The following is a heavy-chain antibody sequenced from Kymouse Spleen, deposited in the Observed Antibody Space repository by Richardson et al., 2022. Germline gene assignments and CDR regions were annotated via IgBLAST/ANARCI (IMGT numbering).Heavy chain of an antibody. D-gene: IGHD2-8*01. Sequence: QLQLQESGPGLVKPSETLSLTCTVSGGSISSSSYYWGWIRQPPGKGLEWIGSIYYSGSTYYNPSLKSRVTISVDTSKNQFSLKLSSVTAADTAVYYCARRHCTNGVCSYFDYWGQGTLVTVSS. J-gene: IGHJ4*02. CDR2: IYYSGST. CDR3: ARRHCTNGVCSYFDY. CDR1: GGSISSSSYY. V-gene: IGHV4-39*01.